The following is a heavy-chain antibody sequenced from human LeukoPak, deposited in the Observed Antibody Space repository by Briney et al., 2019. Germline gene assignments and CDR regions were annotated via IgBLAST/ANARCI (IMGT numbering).Heavy chain of an antibody. CDR2: ISGSGGST. J-gene: IGHJ4*02. CDR1: GFTFSTYA. CDR3: AKNIATAGKGYGFDY. D-gene: IGHD6-13*01. V-gene: IGHV3-23*01. Sequence: GGSLRLSCAASGFTFSTYAMSWVRQAPGKGLEWASAISGSGGSTYYADSVKGRFTISRDNSKNTVSLQMNSLRAEDTAVYYCAKNIATAGKGYGFDYWGQGTLVTVSS.